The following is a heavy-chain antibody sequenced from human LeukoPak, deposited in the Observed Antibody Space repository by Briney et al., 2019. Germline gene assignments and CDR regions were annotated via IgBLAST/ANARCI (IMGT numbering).Heavy chain of an antibody. Sequence: SETLSLTCTVSGDSMSGFFWSWIRQSPGKGLEWLGSISNSGNADNNSSLKSRVTFSLDTSNNQFSLKMNSVTAADTAVYYCARLEILSGFYRFDYWGQGILVTVSS. D-gene: IGHD3-9*01. CDR1: GDSMSGFF. CDR3: ARLEILSGFYRFDY. J-gene: IGHJ4*02. CDR2: ISNSGNA. V-gene: IGHV4-59*08.